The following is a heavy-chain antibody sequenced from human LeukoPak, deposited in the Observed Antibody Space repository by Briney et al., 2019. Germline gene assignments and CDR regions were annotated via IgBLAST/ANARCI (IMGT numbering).Heavy chain of an antibody. D-gene: IGHD3-22*01. J-gene: IGHJ6*02. CDR3: ARHGISSGYYRYYYYGMDV. V-gene: IGHV5-51*01. CDR1: GYSFTSYW. CDR2: IYPGDSDT. Sequence: GESLKISCKGSGYSFTSYWIGWVRQMPGKGLEWMGIIYPGDSDTRYSPSFQGQVTISADKSISPAYLQWSSLKASDTAMYYCARHGISSGYYRYYYYGMDVWGQGTTVTVSS.